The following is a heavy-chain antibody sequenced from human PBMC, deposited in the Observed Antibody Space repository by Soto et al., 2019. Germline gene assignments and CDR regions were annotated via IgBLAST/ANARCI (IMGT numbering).Heavy chain of an antibody. CDR2: IIPIFGTA. CDR1: GGTFSSYA. CDR3: AGVLPVVKPFPYWSFDL. J-gene: IGHJ2*01. D-gene: IGHD2-15*01. V-gene: IGHV1-69*12. Sequence: QVQLVQSGAEVKKPGSSVKVSCKASGGTFSSYAISWVRQAPGQGLEWMGGIIPIFGTANYAQKFQGRVKIPADASTSTAYMELSRLRSEDTAVYSCAGVLPVVKPFPYWSFDLWGRGTLVTVSS.